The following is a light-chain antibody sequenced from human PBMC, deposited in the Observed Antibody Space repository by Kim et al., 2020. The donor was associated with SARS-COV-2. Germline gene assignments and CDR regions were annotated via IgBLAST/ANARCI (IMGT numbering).Light chain of an antibody. J-gene: IGKJ2*03. Sequence: SASIGDRVVITCRTSRSVSNWLGWYQQKPGKGPNLLIFEASTLESGVPSRFRGRGSGTEFTLTITSLLPEDFATYYCQQYEDSPYSFGQGTKLEI. CDR1: RSVSNW. CDR3: QQYEDSPYS. CDR2: EAS. V-gene: IGKV1-5*01.